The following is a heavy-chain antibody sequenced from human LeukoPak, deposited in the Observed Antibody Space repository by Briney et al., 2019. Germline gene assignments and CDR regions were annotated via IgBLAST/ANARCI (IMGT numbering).Heavy chain of an antibody. Sequence: PSETLSLTCAVYGGSFRGYYWCWIRHPPRKGLGWNGVINQSGSTSYNPYLKSRVTISVDTSKNQFSLKLSSVTAADTAVYYCARRRPYYYYMDVWGKGTTVTVSS. CDR1: GGSFRGYY. V-gene: IGHV4-34*01. CDR2: INQSGST. CDR3: ARRRPYYYYMDV. J-gene: IGHJ6*03.